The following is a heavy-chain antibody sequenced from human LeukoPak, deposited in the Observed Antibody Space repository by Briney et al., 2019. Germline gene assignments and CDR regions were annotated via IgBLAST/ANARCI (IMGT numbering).Heavy chain of an antibody. CDR1: GGTFSSYA. CDR2: IIPIFGTA. J-gene: IGHJ4*02. D-gene: IGHD3-22*01. CDR3: ARGYYDSSGYYDDFGFDY. V-gene: IGHV1-69*05. Sequence: SVKVSCKXSGGTFSSYAISWVRQAPGQGLEWMGRIIPIFGTANYAQKFQGRVTITTDESTSTAYMELSSLRSEDTAVYYCARGYYDSSGYYDDFGFDYWGQGTLVTVSS.